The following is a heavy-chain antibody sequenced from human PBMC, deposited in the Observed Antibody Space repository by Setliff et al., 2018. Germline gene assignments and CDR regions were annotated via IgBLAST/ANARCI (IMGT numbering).Heavy chain of an antibody. CDR2: IYTSGTT. V-gene: IGHV4-4*08. D-gene: IGHD3-10*01. J-gene: IGHJ4*02. CDR3: ARIAYGSGSYYFDY. Sequence: SETLSLTCSVSGASISSYYWSWIRQPPGKGLEWIGYIYTSGTTKYNPSLKSRVTISIDTSKSQFSLNLSSVTAADTAVYYCARIAYGSGSYYFDYWGQGTLVTAPQ. CDR1: GASISSYY.